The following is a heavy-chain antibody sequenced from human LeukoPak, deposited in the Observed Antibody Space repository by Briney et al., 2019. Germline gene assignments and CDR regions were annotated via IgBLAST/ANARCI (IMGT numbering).Heavy chain of an antibody. Sequence: SETLSLTCTVSGGSVSSSNYYWGWIRQPPGKGLGWGVGIYYIVSAYYNPSLTRRVTISVDTSKNQFSLQLSSVPAADTAVYYCARVMYYYDSSGYYQRWYFDLWGRGNLVTVSS. CDR3: ARVMYYYDSSGYYQRWYFDL. J-gene: IGHJ2*01. D-gene: IGHD3-22*01. CDR2: IYYIVSA. CDR1: GGSVSSSNYY. V-gene: IGHV4-39*07.